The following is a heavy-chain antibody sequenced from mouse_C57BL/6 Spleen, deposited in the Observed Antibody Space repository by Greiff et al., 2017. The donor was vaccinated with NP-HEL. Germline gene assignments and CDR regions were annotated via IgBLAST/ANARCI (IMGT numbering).Heavy chain of an antibody. J-gene: IGHJ3*01. V-gene: IGHV5-4*01. CDR1: GFTFSSYA. CDR2: ISDGGSYT. Sequence: EVKLVESGGGLVKPGGSLKLSCAASGFTFSSYAMSWVRQTPEKRLEWVATISDGGSYTYYPDNVKGRFTISRDNAKNNLYLQMSHLKSEDTAMYYCARDGPSTAWFAYWGQGTLVTVSA. CDR3: ARDGPSTAWFAY.